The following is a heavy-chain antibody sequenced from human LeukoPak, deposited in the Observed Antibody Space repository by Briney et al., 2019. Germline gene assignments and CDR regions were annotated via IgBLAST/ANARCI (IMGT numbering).Heavy chain of an antibody. CDR2: IKRDGTKT. J-gene: IGHJ4*02. D-gene: IGHD4-23*01. CDR3: AGGWEPGFDH. Sequence: GGSLRLSCAASGFTFSSYWMSWVRQAPGKGLEWVANIKRDGTKTYYVGSVRGRFTISRDNAKNSLYLQMNSLRAEDTAVYYCAGGWEPGFDHWGQGTLVTVSS. V-gene: IGHV3-7*04. CDR1: GFTFSSYW.